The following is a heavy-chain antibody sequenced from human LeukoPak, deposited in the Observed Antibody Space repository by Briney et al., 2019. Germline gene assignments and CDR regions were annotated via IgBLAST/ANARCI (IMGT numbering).Heavy chain of an antibody. V-gene: IGHV3-21*01. D-gene: IGHD2-15*01. Sequence: GGSLRLSCAVSGFTLTSYSMNWVRQAPGKGLEWVSSISSSSSYIYYADSVKGRFTISRDNAKNSLYLQMNSLRAEDTAVYYCAGLSIYCSGGSGYGPNFDYWGQGTLVTVSS. CDR2: ISSSSSYI. J-gene: IGHJ4*02. CDR3: AGLSIYCSGGSGYGPNFDY. CDR1: GFTLTSYS.